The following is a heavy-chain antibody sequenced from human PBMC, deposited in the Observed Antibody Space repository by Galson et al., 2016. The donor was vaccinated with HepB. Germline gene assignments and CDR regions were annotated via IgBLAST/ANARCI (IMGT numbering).Heavy chain of an antibody. CDR2: INSDGSSI. Sequence: SLRLSCAASGFSFSDYWMHWVRQVPGKGLVWVSRINSDGSSITYADSVKGRCTVSRDNAKSTLYLQMNSLRAEDTAVYYCARDWGYYDFYDYWGRGTLITVSS. CDR1: GFSFSDYW. J-gene: IGHJ4*02. D-gene: IGHD3-3*01. CDR3: ARDWGYYDFYDY. V-gene: IGHV3-74*03.